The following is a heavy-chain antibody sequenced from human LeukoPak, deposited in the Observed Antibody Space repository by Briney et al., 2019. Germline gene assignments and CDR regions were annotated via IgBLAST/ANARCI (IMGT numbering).Heavy chain of an antibody. D-gene: IGHD5-12*01. V-gene: IGHV1-69*13. CDR2: IIPIFGTA. J-gene: IGHJ3*02. CDR3: ARFRGPIDAFDI. Sequence: AVKVSCKASGGTFSSYAISWVRQAPGQGLEWMGGIIPIFGTANYAQKFQGRVTITADESTSTAYMELSSLRSEDTAVYYCARFRGPIDAFDIWGQGTMVTVSS. CDR1: GGTFSSYA.